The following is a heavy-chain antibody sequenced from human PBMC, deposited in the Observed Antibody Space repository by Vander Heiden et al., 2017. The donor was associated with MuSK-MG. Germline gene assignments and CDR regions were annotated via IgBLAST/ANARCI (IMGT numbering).Heavy chain of an antibody. CDR3: ARGGESIYAVYYFDY. J-gene: IGHJ4*02. V-gene: IGHV3-7*01. CDR2: INQDGSES. Sequence: EVQLVESGGGLVQPGGSLRLSCGASGFTFSSHWMSWVRKAPGKGLEWVANINQDGSESHDVDSVKGRFTISRDNAKNSLYLQVSSLRAEDTAVYYCARGGESIYAVYYFDYWGQGTLVTVSS. CDR1: GFTFSSHW. D-gene: IGHD3-16*01.